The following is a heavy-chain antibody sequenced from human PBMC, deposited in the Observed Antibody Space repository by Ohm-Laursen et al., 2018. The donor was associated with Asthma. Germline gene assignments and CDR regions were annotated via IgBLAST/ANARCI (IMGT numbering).Heavy chain of an antibody. V-gene: IGHV1-18*04. Sequence: GASVKVSCKASGYSVTSYAFSWVRQAPGQRPGWMEWIYIGNTNYAPNFRDRITMTTDTSTNTAYMELRSLTSDDTAVYYCVRDVVDRFDYWGQGSLVIVSS. J-gene: IGHJ4*02. D-gene: IGHD2-21*01. CDR1: GYSVTSYA. CDR2: IYIGNT. CDR3: VRDVVDRFDY.